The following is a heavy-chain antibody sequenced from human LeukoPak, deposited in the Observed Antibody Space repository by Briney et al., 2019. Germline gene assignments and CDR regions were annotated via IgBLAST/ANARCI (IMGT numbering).Heavy chain of an antibody. J-gene: IGHJ4*02. D-gene: IGHD1-14*01. V-gene: IGHV4-4*07. CDR1: GGSISSYY. Sequence: PSETLSPTCTVSGGSISSYYWSWIRQPAGKGLEWIGRMYTSGSTNYNPSLKSRVTMSVDTSKNHFSLKLSSVTAADTAVYYCARESANRTRSLEYWGQGTLVTVSS. CDR2: MYTSGST. CDR3: ARESANRTRSLEY.